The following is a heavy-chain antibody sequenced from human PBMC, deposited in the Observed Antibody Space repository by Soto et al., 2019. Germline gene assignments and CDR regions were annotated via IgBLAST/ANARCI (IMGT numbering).Heavy chain of an antibody. CDR3: AREHVDTAIQGAVYYYYYGMDV. J-gene: IGHJ6*02. CDR1: GYTFTSYG. D-gene: IGHD5-18*01. CDR2: ISAYNGNT. V-gene: IGHV1-18*01. Sequence: QVQLVQSGAEVKKPGASVKVSCKASGYTFTSYGISWVRQDPGQGLEWMGWISAYNGNTNYAEKLQGRVTMTTDTPTSTADMELRSLRSDDTAVYYCAREHVDTAIQGAVYYYYYGMDVWGQGTTVTVSS.